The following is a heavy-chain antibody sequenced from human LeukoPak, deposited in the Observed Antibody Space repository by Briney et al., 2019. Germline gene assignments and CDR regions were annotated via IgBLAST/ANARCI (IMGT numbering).Heavy chain of an antibody. CDR2: ISSSSSYI. D-gene: IGHD5-18*01. Sequence: GGSLRLSCAASGFTFSSYSMNWVRQAPGKGLEWVSSISSSSSYIYYADSVKGRSTISRDNAKNSLYLQMNSLRAEDTAVYYCARDTAMVWGAFDYWGQGTLVTVSS. J-gene: IGHJ4*02. V-gene: IGHV3-21*01. CDR3: ARDTAMVWGAFDY. CDR1: GFTFSSYS.